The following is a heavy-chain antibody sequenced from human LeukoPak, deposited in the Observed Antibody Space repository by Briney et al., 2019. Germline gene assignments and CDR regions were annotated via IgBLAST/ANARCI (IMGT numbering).Heavy chain of an antibody. J-gene: IGHJ5*02. CDR1: GGTFSSYA. V-gene: IGHV1-69*13. CDR3: ARGSSGWYNWFDP. Sequence: SVKVSCKASGGTFSSYAISWVRQAPGQGREWMGGIIPIFGTANYAQKFQGRVTITADESTSTAYMELSSLRSEDTAVYYCARGSSGWYNWFDPWGQGTLVTVSS. CDR2: IIPIFGTA. D-gene: IGHD6-19*01.